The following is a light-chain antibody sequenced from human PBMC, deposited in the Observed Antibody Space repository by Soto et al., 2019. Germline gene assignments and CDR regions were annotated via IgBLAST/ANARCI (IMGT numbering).Light chain of an antibody. J-gene: IGKJ1*01. Sequence: DIQMTQSPSTLCGSVGDXVTITCRVSQTISSWLAWYQQKPGKAPKLLIYKASTLKSGVPSRFSGSGSGTEFTLTISSLQPDDFATYYCQHYKSYAEAFGQGTKVDIK. CDR2: KAS. CDR3: QHYKSYAEA. CDR1: QTISSW. V-gene: IGKV1-5*03.